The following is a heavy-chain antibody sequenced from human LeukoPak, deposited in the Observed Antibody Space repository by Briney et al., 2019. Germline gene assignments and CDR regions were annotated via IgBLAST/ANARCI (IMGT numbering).Heavy chain of an antibody. V-gene: IGHV1-18*01. CDR3: ARGPLWFGEFYFDY. CDR2: ISAYNGNT. Sequence: ASVKVSCKASGYTFTTYGISWVRQAPGQGLEWMGWISAYNGNTNYAQKLQGRVTMTTDTSTSTAYMDLWSLRSDDTAVYYCARGPLWFGEFYFDYWGQGTLVTVSS. CDR1: GYTFTTYG. J-gene: IGHJ4*02. D-gene: IGHD3-10*01.